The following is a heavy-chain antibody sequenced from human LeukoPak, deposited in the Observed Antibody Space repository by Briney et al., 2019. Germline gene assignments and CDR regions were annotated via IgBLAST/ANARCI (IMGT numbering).Heavy chain of an antibody. CDR3: ATNGDGYPDY. CDR1: GFTFSSYS. CDR2: ISSCCSYI. J-gene: IGHJ4*02. V-gene: IGHV3-21*01. Sequence: GGSLRLSCAASGFTFSSYSMNWVRQAPGKGLEWVSSISSCCSYIYYADSVKGRFTISRDNAKNSLYLQMNSLRAEDTAVYYCATNGDGYPDYWGRGTLVTVSS. D-gene: IGHD5-24*01.